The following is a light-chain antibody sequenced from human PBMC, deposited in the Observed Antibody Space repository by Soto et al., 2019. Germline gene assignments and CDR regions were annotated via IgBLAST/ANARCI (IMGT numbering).Light chain of an antibody. Sequence: DIQMTQSPSSLSASVGDRVTIICRASPTISNYLNWYQQKPGKAPKVLIYGATRLQSGVPSRFSGSGVGTDFPLTISSLQPEDFATYYCHQSYSSPFTFGPGTKVDIK. CDR2: GAT. CDR3: HQSYSSPFT. J-gene: IGKJ3*01. V-gene: IGKV1-39*01. CDR1: PTISNY.